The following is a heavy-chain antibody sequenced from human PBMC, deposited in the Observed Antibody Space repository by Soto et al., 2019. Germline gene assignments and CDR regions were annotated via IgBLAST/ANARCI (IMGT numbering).Heavy chain of an antibody. CDR2: IYYGGTT. CDR3: ARHRGYYDILTGYYTELNFDY. J-gene: IGHJ4*02. CDR1: SGSISSSSYY. D-gene: IGHD3-9*01. Sequence: QLQLQESGPGLVKPSETLSLTCTVSSGSISSSSYYWGWIRQPPGKGLEWIGSIYYGGTTYYNPSLKRRVTISVDTSKNQFSLKLSSVTAADTAVYYCARHRGYYDILTGYYTELNFDYWGQGTLVTVSS. V-gene: IGHV4-39*01.